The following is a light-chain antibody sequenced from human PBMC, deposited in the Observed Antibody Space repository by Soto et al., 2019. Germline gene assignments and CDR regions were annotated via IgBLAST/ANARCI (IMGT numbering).Light chain of an antibody. CDR1: QSVSSN. J-gene: IGKJ5*01. CDR3: QQYGSSPIT. V-gene: IGKV3-15*01. Sequence: EIVMTQSPATLSVSPGERATLSCRASQSVSSNLAWYQQKPGQAPRLLIYGASTRATGIPARFSGSGSGTDFTLTIRRLEPEDFAVYFCQQYGSSPITFGQGTRLEI. CDR2: GAS.